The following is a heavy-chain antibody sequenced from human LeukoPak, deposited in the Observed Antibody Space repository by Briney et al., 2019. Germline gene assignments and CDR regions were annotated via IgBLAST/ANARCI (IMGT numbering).Heavy chain of an antibody. CDR1: GYTFTSYG. CDR2: ISAYNGNT. J-gene: IGHJ4*02. Sequence: AAVKVSCKASGYTFTSYGITWVRQAPGQGLEWMGWISAYNGNTNYAQKLQGRVAMTTDTSTSTAYLDLRSLRSDDTAVYYCARAEQYQLLLHWGQGTLVTVSS. D-gene: IGHD2-2*01. V-gene: IGHV1-18*01. CDR3: ARAEQYQLLLH.